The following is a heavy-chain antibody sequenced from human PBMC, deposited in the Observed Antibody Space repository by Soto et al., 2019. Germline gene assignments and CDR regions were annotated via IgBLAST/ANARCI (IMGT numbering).Heavy chain of an antibody. D-gene: IGHD2-8*01. CDR1: GFTFSSYW. J-gene: IGHJ4*02. V-gene: IGHV3-74*01. CDR2: INSDGSST. Sequence: EVQLVESGGGLVQPGGSLRLSCAASGFTFSSYWMHWVRQAPGKGLVWVSRINSDGSSTSYADSVKGRFTISRDNAKNTLYLQTNSLRGEDTAVYYCAKGALGYCHHGICYQHSDYWGQGTLVTVSS. CDR3: AKGALGYCHHGICYQHSDY.